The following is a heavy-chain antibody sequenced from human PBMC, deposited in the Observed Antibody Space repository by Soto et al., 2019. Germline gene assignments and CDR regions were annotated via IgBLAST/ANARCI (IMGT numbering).Heavy chain of an antibody. CDR2: ISSSGSTI. V-gene: IGHV3-11*01. CDR1: GFTFSDYY. D-gene: IGHD6-6*01. CDR3: ASPLEYSSSSSMDV. Sequence: QVQLVESGGGLVKPGGSLRLSCAASGFTFSDYYMSWIRQAPGKGLEWVSYISSSGSTIYYADSVKGRFTISRDNARNSLYLQMNSLRAEDTAVYYCASPLEYSSSSSMDVWGQGTTVTVSS. J-gene: IGHJ6*02.